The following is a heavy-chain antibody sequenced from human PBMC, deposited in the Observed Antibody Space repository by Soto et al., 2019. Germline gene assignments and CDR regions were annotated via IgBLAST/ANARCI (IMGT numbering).Heavy chain of an antibody. V-gene: IGHV3-30-3*01. CDR2: ISYDGSNK. Sequence: GGSLRLSCAASGFTFSSYAMHWVRQAPGKGLEWVAVISYDGSNKYYADSVKGRFTISRDNSKNTLYLQMNSLRAEDTAVYYCASEVTAIPTGYFDYWGQGTLVTVSS. J-gene: IGHJ4*02. D-gene: IGHD2-21*02. CDR3: ASEVTAIPTGYFDY. CDR1: GFTFSSYA.